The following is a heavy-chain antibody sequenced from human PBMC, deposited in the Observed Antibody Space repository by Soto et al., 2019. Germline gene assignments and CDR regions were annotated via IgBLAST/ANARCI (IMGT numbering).Heavy chain of an antibody. CDR2: MHDSGTT. V-gene: IGHV4-30-4*01. CDR3: ARGGLYDLWSGLFD. CDR1: GASVTSGDYY. J-gene: IGHJ4*02. Sequence: QAQLQESGPGLVRPSQTLSLSCSVSGASVTSGDYYWNWIRQTPGTGLEWLGYMHDSGTTSYNTPRKSRGTTSRDTSKNQFSLKLTSVSAADTAVYFCARGGLYDLWSGLFDWGQGIRVTVSS. D-gene: IGHD3-3*01.